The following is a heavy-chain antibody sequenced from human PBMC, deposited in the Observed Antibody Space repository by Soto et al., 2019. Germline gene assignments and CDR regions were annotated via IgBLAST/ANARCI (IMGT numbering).Heavy chain of an antibody. D-gene: IGHD2-15*01. CDR2: IYYSGSA. CDR3: ARRYGGTFDY. V-gene: IGHV4-59*08. CDR1: GGSISSYY. J-gene: IGHJ4*02. Sequence: QVQLQESGPGLVKPSETLSLTCTVSGGSISSYYWSWIRQPPGKGLEWIGYIYYSGSANYNPPLKIRVTISVDTSKNQFSLKLSSVTAADTAMYYCARRYGGTFDYWGQGTLVTVSS.